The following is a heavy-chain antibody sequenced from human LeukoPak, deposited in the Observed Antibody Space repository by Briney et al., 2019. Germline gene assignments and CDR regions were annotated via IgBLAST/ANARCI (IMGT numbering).Heavy chain of an antibody. CDR3: AKDRPRVPTAPWNYFDY. J-gene: IGHJ4*02. CDR2: ISYDGSNK. Sequence: PGGSLRLSCVVSGFTFSSCGMHWVRQAPGKGLEWVAVISYDGSNKNYADSVKGRFTISRGNSENTLYLQMNSLRTEDTAVYYCAKDRPRVPTAPWNYFDYWGQGTLVTVSS. CDR1: GFTFSSCG. V-gene: IGHV3-30*18. D-gene: IGHD4-17*01.